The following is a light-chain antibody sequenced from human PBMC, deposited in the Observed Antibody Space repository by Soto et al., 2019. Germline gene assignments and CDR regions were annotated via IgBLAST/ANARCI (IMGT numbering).Light chain of an antibody. CDR1: QSVSSN. CDR3: QQYNNWPRT. CDR2: GAS. Sequence: EIVMTQSPATLSVSPGERGTLSCRASQSVSSNLAWYQQKPGQAPRLLIYGASTRATGIPARFSGSGSGTEFTLTIRRLESEDFSGYYWQQYNNWPRTFGQGTKVEVK. V-gene: IGKV3-15*01. J-gene: IGKJ1*01.